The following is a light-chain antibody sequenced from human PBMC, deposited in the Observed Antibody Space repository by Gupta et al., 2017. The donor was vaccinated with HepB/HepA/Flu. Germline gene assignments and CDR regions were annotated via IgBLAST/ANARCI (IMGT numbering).Light chain of an antibody. CDR1: SSDVGGYDY. J-gene: IGLJ1*01. Sequence: QSALTQPASVSGSPGQSITISCTGTSSDVGGYDYVSWYQHHPGKAPKLMIYDVSNRPSGVSNRFSGSKSGNTASLTISGLQAGDEADYYRSSYTSSSTYVFGTGTKVTVL. CDR2: DVS. V-gene: IGLV2-14*03. CDR3: SSYTSSSTYV.